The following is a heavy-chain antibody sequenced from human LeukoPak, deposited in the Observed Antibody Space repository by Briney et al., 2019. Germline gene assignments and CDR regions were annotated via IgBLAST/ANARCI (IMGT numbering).Heavy chain of an antibody. V-gene: IGHV1-69*05. CDR1: GGTFSSYA. CDR2: IIPIFGTA. D-gene: IGHD3-22*01. CDR3: ARGGYYDSSGSLDY. Sequence: GASVKVSCKASGGTFSSYAISWVRQAPGRGLEWMGRIIPIFGTANYAQKFQGRVTITTDESTSTAYMELSSLRSEDTAVYYCARGGYYDSSGSLDYWGQGTLVTVSS. J-gene: IGHJ4*02.